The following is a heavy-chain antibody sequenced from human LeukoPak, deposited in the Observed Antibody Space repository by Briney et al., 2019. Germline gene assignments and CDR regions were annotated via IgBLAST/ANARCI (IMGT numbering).Heavy chain of an antibody. D-gene: IGHD6-19*01. J-gene: IGHJ6*03. Sequence: SETLSLTCAVYGGSFSGYYWSWIRQPPGKGLEWIGEINHSGSTNYNPSLKSRVTISVDTSKNQFSLKLSSVTAADTAVYYCARDFRERYSSGWYRSINKYYYMDVWGKGTTVTVSS. CDR2: INHSGST. V-gene: IGHV4-34*01. CDR3: ARDFRERYSSGWYRSINKYYYMDV. CDR1: GGSFSGYY.